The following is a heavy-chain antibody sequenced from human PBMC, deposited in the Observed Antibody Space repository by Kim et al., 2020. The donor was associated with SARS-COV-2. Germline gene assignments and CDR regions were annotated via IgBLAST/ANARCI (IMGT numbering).Heavy chain of an antibody. CDR1: GGSIRGSSHY. V-gene: IGHV4-39*01. D-gene: IGHD3-9*01. J-gene: IGHJ6*03. CDR3: ATRYNYFYMDV. Sequence: SETLSLTCTVSGGSIRGSSHYWGWIRQSPGRGPEWIATVYYTGTTYSNPSLKSRVTVSVDTSKNQFSVRLSSVTAADTAVYYCATRYNYFYMDVWGQGTT. CDR2: VYYTGTT.